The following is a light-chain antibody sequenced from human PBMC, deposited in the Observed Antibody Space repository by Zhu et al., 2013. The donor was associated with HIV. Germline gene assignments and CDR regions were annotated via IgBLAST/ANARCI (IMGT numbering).Light chain of an antibody. Sequence: DIQMTQSPSSLSASVGDRVTITCRASQSISTYLNWYQQKPGKAPNLLIYAASSLQSGVPSRFSGSGSGTDFTLTISSLQPEDFATYYCQQSYSTLLTFGGGTKVEIK. J-gene: IGKJ4*01. CDR2: AAS. CDR1: QSISTY. CDR3: QQSYSTLLT. V-gene: IGKV1-39*01.